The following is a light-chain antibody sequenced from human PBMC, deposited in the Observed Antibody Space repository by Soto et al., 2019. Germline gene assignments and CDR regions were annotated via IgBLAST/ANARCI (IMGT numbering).Light chain of an antibody. V-gene: IGLV2-11*01. Sequence: QSALTQPRSVSGSPGQSVAISCTATSSDVGGFDFVSRYQQHPGKAPKLVIDDVSKRPSGVPDRFSGSRSGDTASLAISGLQAEAEAEYYCCLYTASYSVFGGGTKVTVL. J-gene: IGLJ3*02. CDR2: DVS. CDR3: CLYTASYSV. CDR1: SSDVGGFDF.